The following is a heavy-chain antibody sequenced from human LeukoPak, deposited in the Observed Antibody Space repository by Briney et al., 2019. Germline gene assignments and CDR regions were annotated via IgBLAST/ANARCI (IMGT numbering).Heavy chain of an antibody. D-gene: IGHD3-22*01. V-gene: IGHV4-31*03. CDR1: GGSISSGGYY. CDR3: ARTADDSSGLDY. J-gene: IGHJ4*02. Sequence: SETLSLTCTISGGSISSGGYYWTWLRQHPGKGLEWIGYIYYSGSTYYNPSLKSRVTISVDTSNYQFSLKLSSVTAADTAVYYCARTADDSSGLDYWGQGTLVTVSS. CDR2: IYYSGST.